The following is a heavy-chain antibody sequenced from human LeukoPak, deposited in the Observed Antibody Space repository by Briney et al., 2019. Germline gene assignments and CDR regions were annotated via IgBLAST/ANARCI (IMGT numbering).Heavy chain of an antibody. J-gene: IGHJ4*02. V-gene: IGHV3-30*01. CDR2: ISYDGSNK. CDR3: AKDGPAANFDY. D-gene: IGHD2-2*01. Sequence: GRSLRLSCAASEFTFSSYAMHWVRQAPGKGLEWVAVISYDGSNKYYADSVKGRFTISRDNSKNTLYLQMNSLRAEDTAVYYCAKDGPAANFDYWGQGALVTVSS. CDR1: EFTFSSYA.